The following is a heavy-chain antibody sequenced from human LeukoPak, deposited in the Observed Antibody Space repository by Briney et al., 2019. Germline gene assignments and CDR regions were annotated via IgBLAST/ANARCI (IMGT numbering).Heavy chain of an antibody. Sequence: GGSLRLSCAASGFTFNTYDMNWVRQAPGKGLEWVSSISKGSSYIHYADSVKGRFTISRDNAKNSLYLQMNSLRAEDTAVYYCAGLSSIEVGSTGRDYDYCSQGTLVTVSS. D-gene: IGHD2-15*01. CDR3: AGLSSIEVGSTGRDYDY. J-gene: IGHJ4*02. CDR1: GFTFNTYD. CDR2: ISKGSSYI. V-gene: IGHV3-21*01.